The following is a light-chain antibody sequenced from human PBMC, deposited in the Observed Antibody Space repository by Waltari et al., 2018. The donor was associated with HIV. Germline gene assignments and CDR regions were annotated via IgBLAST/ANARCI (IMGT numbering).Light chain of an antibody. V-gene: IGKV2-28*01. Sequence: EIVMIQSPLSLPVTPGEPASISCRSSQSLLQSNGYNYLDWYLQKPGQSPQLLIYLGSNRASGVPDRFSGSGSGTDFTLTISRVEAEDVGIYYCMQALQTPPTFGQGTRVEIK. CDR3: MQALQTPPT. J-gene: IGKJ1*01. CDR1: QSLLQSNGYNY. CDR2: LGS.